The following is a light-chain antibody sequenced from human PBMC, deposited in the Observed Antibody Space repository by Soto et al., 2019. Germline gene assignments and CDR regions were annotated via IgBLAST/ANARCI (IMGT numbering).Light chain of an antibody. J-gene: IGKJ4*01. CDR2: GAS. Sequence: DIQITQSPSSVSASVGDRVTVTCRASQNVSTWLTWYQQTPGKAPNLLIYGASTLQSGVPSRFSGSGSGTDFTLTISSLQPEDFATYYCQQADSFPLTFGGGTKVDIK. V-gene: IGKV1-12*01. CDR1: QNVSTW. CDR3: QQADSFPLT.